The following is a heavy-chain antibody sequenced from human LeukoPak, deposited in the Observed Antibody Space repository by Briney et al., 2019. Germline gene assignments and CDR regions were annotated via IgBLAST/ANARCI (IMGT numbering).Heavy chain of an antibody. CDR1: DGSISSSSYY. CDR3: ARLGYCSGGSCYYYYYMGV. J-gene: IGHJ6*03. D-gene: IGHD2-15*01. V-gene: IGHV4-39*07. Sequence: PSETLSLTCTVSDGSISSSSYYWGWIRQPPGKGLEWIGSIYYGSVFYSVSTYYNPSLKSRVTMSGDTSKNQFSLKLSSVTAADTAAYYCARLGYCSGGSCYYYYYMGVWGKGTTVTVSS. CDR2: IYYGSVFYSVST.